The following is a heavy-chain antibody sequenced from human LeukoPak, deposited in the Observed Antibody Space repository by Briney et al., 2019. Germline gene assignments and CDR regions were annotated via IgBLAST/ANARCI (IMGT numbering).Heavy chain of an antibody. CDR2: IKQDGSEK. Sequence: RGCLRLSCVVSGFTFSSYWMSWVRQAPGKGLEWVANIKQDGSEKYYVDSVKGRFTMSRDNAKNSLYLQMNSLRAEDTAVYYCARVQWELRGVGSYFEYWGQGALVTVSS. J-gene: IGHJ4*02. CDR1: GFTFSSYW. D-gene: IGHD1-26*01. CDR3: ARVQWELRGVGSYFEY. V-gene: IGHV3-7*01.